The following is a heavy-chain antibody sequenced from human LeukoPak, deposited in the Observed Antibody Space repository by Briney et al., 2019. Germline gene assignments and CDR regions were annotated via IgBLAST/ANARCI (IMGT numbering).Heavy chain of an antibody. D-gene: IGHD3-10*01. CDR2: INHSGST. CDR3: ARVRGYGSGSYYFDY. CDR1: GGSISSSSYY. J-gene: IGHJ4*02. V-gene: IGHV4-39*07. Sequence: SETLSLTCTVSGGSISSSSYYWSWIRQPPGKGLEWIGEINHSGSTNYNPSLKSRVAISVDTSKNQFSLKLSSVTAADTAVYYCARVRGYGSGSYYFDYWGQGTLVTVSS.